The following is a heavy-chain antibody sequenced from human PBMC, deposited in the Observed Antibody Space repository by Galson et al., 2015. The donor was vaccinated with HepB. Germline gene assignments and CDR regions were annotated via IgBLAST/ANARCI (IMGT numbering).Heavy chain of an antibody. CDR2: ISSSSSYI. CDR1: GLTFSSYS. V-gene: IGHV3-21*01. J-gene: IGHJ5*02. D-gene: IGHD1-26*01. Sequence: SLRLSCAASGLTFSSYSMNWVRQAPGKGLEWVSSISSSSSYIFYADSVKGRFTISRDNAKNSLYLQMNSLRAEDTAVYYCVKGVGWELLFWFDPWGQGTLVTVSS. CDR3: VKGVGWELLFWFDP.